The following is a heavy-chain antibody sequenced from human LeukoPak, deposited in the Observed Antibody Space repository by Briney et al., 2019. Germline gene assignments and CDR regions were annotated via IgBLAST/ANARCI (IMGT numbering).Heavy chain of an antibody. CDR1: GDSVSSNSAA. CDR2: TNYRSTWSN. J-gene: IGHJ4*02. CDR3: ARGTYGWVRGVRLYYFDY. Sequence: SQTPSLTCAISGDSVSSNSAACNWIRQSPSRGLEWQGRTNYRSTWSNDYAVSVQSRIIINPDTPKNQFSLQLNSVTPEDTAVYYCARGTYGWVRGVRLYYFDYWGQGTLVTVSS. D-gene: IGHD3-10*01. V-gene: IGHV6-1*01.